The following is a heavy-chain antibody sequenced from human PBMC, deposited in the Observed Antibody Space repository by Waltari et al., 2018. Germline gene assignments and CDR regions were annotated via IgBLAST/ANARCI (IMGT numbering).Heavy chain of an antibody. J-gene: IGHJ6*02. CDR3: ARQCKGYNYGLGDYYYYGMDV. CDR1: GGSISSSMSY. V-gene: IGHV4-39*01. CDR2: IYYSGTT. D-gene: IGHD5-18*01. Sequence: QLQLQESGPGLVKPSETQSLTGPVSGGSISSSMSYWAWLCPPPGKGLEWIGSIYYSGTTYYNPSLKSRVTISVDTSKNQFSLKLSSVTAADTAMYYCARQCKGYNYGLGDYYYYGMDVWGQGTTVTVSS.